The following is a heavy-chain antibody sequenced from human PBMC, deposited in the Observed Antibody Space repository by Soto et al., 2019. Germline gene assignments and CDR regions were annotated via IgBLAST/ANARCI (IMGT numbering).Heavy chain of an antibody. D-gene: IGHD6-13*01. CDR2: IVVGSGNT. Sequence: GASVKVSCNASGFTFTSSAVQWVRQARGQRLEWIGWIVVGSGNTNYAQKFQERVTITRDMSTSTAYMELSSLRSEDTAVYYCAADGRYSSSWYYYYYGMDVWGQGTTVTVSS. CDR1: GFTFTSSA. CDR3: AADGRYSSSWYYYYYGMDV. J-gene: IGHJ6*02. V-gene: IGHV1-58*01.